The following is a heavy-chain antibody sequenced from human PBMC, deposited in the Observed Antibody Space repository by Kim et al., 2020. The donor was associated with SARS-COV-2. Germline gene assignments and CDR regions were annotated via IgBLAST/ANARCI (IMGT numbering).Heavy chain of an antibody. Sequence: GGSLRLSCAASGFTFGDYAMHWVRQAPGKGLEWVSGISWNSGSIGYADSVKGRFTISRDNAKNSLYLQMNSLRAEDTALYYCAKDMLVVVPAANSSSDYWGQGTLVTVSS. CDR2: ISWNSGSI. CDR3: AKDMLVVVPAANSSSDY. D-gene: IGHD2-2*01. V-gene: IGHV3-9*01. J-gene: IGHJ4*02. CDR1: GFTFGDYA.